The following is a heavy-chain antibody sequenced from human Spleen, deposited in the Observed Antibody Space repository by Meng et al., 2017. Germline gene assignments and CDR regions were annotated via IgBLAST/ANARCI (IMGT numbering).Heavy chain of an antibody. CDR3: AKDPYCSSTSCYIFDY. J-gene: IGHJ4*02. CDR2: ISGSGGNT. Sequence: GESLKISCAASGFTFSSYAMSWVRQAPGKGLEWVSAISGSGGNTYYADSVNGRFTISRDNSKSTLYLQMNSLRAEDTAVYYCAKDPYCSSTSCYIFDYWGQGTLVTVSS. CDR1: GFTFSSYA. D-gene: IGHD2-2*02. V-gene: IGHV3-23*01.